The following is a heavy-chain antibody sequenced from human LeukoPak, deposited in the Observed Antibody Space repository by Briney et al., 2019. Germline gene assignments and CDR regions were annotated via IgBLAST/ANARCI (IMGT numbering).Heavy chain of an antibody. CDR2: ISTSSSYI. Sequence: GGSLRLSCGASGFTFSSYSMNWVRQAPGKGLEWVSFISTSSSYIHYADSLKGRFTISRDNAKNSLYLQMNSLRAEDTAVYYCARDSGDYDYWGQGTLVTVSS. D-gene: IGHD1-26*01. J-gene: IGHJ4*02. V-gene: IGHV3-21*01. CDR3: ARDSGDYDY. CDR1: GFTFSSYS.